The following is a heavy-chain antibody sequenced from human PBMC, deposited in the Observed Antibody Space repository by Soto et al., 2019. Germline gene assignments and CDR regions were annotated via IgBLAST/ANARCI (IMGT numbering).Heavy chain of an antibody. D-gene: IGHD6-19*01. J-gene: IGHJ3*02. V-gene: IGHV1-69*13. CDR3: AREGAKYSSGWYSGAFDI. CDR2: IIPIFGTA. Sequence: ASVKVSCKASGVTFSSYAISWVRQAPGQGLEWMGGIIPIFGTANYAQKFQGRVTITADESTSTAYMELSSLRSEDTAVYYCAREGAKYSSGWYSGAFDIWGQGTMVTVSS. CDR1: GVTFSSYA.